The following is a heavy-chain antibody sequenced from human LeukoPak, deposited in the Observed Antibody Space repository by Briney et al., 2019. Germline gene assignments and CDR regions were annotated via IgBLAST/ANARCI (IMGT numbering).Heavy chain of an antibody. D-gene: IGHD2-2*01. V-gene: IGHV3-15*01. J-gene: IGHJ4*02. CDR2: IKSKTYGETT. CDR3: PTYCDSTSCSPI. Sequence: GGSLRLSCAASGITFSNAWMSWVRQAPGKGLEWVGRIKSKTYGETTDYAAPVKGRFTISRDDSKNTLYLQMNSLKTEDTAVYYCPTYCDSTSCSPIWGQGTLVTVSS. CDR1: GITFSNAW.